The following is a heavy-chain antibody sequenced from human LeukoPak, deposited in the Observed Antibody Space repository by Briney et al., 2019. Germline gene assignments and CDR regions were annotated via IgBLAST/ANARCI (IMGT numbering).Heavy chain of an antibody. CDR2: IYYSGST. D-gene: IGHD1-26*01. Sequence: SQTLSLTCTVSGGSISSGGYYWSWIRQHPGKGLEWIGYIYYSGSTYYNPSLKSRVTISVDTSKNQFSLKLSSVTAAATAVYYCARGESGSYYAFDIWGQGTMVTVSS. V-gene: IGHV4-31*03. CDR1: GGSISSGGYY. CDR3: ARGESGSYYAFDI. J-gene: IGHJ3*02.